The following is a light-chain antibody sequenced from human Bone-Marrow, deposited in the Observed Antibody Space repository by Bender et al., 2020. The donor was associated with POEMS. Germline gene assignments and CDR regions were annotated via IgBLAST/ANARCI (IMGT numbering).Light chain of an antibody. CDR1: GSYNL. CDR3: CSYAGGDTLV. V-gene: IGLV2-23*01. Sequence: QSALTQPASVSGSPGQSITISCVGSYNLVSWYQQHPGKAPKLMIYEGSKRPSGVSNRFSGSKSGNTASLTISGLQAEDEADYYCCSYAGGDTLVLGGGTKLTVL. CDR2: EGS. J-gene: IGLJ3*02.